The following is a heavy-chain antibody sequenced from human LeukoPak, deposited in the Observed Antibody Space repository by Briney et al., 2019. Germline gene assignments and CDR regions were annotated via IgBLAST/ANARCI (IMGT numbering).Heavy chain of an antibody. CDR1: GFTFSSYG. CDR2: ISYDGSNK. CDR3: AKDPEPKYYYDSSGYPNY. V-gene: IGHV3-30*18. J-gene: IGHJ4*02. D-gene: IGHD3-22*01. Sequence: GGSPRLSCAASGFTFSSYGMHWVRQAPGKGLEWVAVISYDGSNKYYADSVKGRFTISRDNSKNTLYLQMNSLRAEDTAVYYCAKDPEPKYYYDSSGYPNYWGQGTLVTVSS.